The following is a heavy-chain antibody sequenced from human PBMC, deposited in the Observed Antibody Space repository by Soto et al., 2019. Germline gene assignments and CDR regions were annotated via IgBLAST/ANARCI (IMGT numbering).Heavy chain of an antibody. J-gene: IGHJ4*02. Sequence: SETLSLTCTVSGGSISSSSYYWGWVRQPPGKGLEWIGSINHSGSTNYNPSLKSRVTISVDTSKNQFSLKLSSVTAADTAVYYCARGAIVVVTAIPGRYFDYWGQGTLVTVSS. CDR1: GGSISSSSYY. CDR3: ARGAIVVVTAIPGRYFDY. D-gene: IGHD2-21*02. CDR2: INHSGST. V-gene: IGHV4-39*07.